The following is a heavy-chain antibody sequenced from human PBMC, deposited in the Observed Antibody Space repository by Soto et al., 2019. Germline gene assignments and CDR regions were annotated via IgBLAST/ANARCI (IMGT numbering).Heavy chain of an antibody. Sequence: GGSLRLSCAASGFTFGSYWMSWVRQAPGKGLEWVGRIISKTDGGTTDYAAPVKGRFTISRDDSKNTLYLQMNSLKTEDTAVYYCTTDGPRGPFDYWGQGTLVTVSS. CDR1: GFTFGSYW. V-gene: IGHV3-15*01. J-gene: IGHJ4*02. CDR2: IISKTDGGTT. CDR3: TTDGPRGPFDY. D-gene: IGHD2-15*01.